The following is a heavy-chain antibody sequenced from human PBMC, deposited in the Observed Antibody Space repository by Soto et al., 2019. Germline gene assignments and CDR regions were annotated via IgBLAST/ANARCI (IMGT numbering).Heavy chain of an antibody. CDR3: ARDLYSSGWLDAFDI. J-gene: IGHJ3*02. CDR2: INAGNGNT. D-gene: IGHD6-19*01. CDR1: GYTFTGYY. Sequence: ASVKVSCKASGYTFTGYYMHWVRQAPGQRLEWMGWINAGNGNTKYSQKFQGRVTITRDTSASTAYMELSSLRSEDTAVYYCARDLYSSGWLDAFDIWGQGTMVTVSS. V-gene: IGHV1-3*01.